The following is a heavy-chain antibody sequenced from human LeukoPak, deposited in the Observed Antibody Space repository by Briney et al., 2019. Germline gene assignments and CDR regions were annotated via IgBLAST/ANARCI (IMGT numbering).Heavy chain of an antibody. Sequence: PGRSLRLSCAASGFTLSSSAMSWVRQPPGKGLAWVSTISGSGGGTYYADSVKGRFTISRDNSKNTLYLQMHSLRAEDTAVYYCASPSSGQSFDIWGQGTMVTVS. J-gene: IGHJ3*02. CDR3: ASPSSGQSFDI. CDR1: GFTLSSSA. D-gene: IGHD6-19*01. V-gene: IGHV3-23*01. CDR2: ISGSGGGT.